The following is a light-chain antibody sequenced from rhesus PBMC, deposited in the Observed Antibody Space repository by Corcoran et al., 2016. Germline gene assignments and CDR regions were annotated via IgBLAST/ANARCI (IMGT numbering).Light chain of an antibody. CDR3: QHGYGTPYS. V-gene: IGKV1-74*01. CDR2: KAS. J-gene: IGKJ2*01. CDR1: QGNGSW. Sequence: DIQLTPSPSSLSASVGDRVTITCQASQGNGSWLAWYQQKTGQNPQILIYKASTLQSGGPSRFSGRGSGTVYTFTISRLQPEDVATYYCQHGYGTPYSFGQGTKVEIK.